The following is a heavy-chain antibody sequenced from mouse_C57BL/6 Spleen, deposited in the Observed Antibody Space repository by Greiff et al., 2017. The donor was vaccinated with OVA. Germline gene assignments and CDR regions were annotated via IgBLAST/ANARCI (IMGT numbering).Heavy chain of an antibody. D-gene: IGHD1-1*01. Sequence: QVQLQQSGPELVKPGASVKISCKASGYAFSSSWMNWVKQRPGKGLEWIGRIYPGDGDTNYNGKFKGKATLTADKSSSTAYMQLSSLTSEDSAVYFCARAPFYYYGSSYDFDYWGQGTTLTVSS. J-gene: IGHJ2*01. CDR2: IYPGDGDT. V-gene: IGHV1-82*01. CDR3: ARAPFYYYGSSYDFDY. CDR1: GYAFSSSW.